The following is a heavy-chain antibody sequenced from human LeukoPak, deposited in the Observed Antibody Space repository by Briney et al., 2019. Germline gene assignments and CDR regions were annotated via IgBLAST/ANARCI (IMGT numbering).Heavy chain of an antibody. Sequence: SGGSLRLSCAASGFTFSSYAMHSVRQAPGKGLEWVAVISYDGSNKYYADSVKGRFTISRDSSKNTLYLQMNSLRAEDTAVYYCAREMVRGVIFDYWGQGTLVTVSS. J-gene: IGHJ4*02. D-gene: IGHD3-10*01. CDR3: AREMVRGVIFDY. CDR1: GFTFSSYA. V-gene: IGHV3-30*04. CDR2: ISYDGSNK.